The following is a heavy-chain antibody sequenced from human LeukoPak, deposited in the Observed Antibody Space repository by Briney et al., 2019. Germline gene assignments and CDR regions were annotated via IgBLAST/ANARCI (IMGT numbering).Heavy chain of an antibody. CDR3: ARHRQLWFPFDP. J-gene: IGHJ5*02. CDR1: GGSIISNRHY. D-gene: IGHD3-10*01. V-gene: IGHV4-61*09. CDR2: IYYSGST. Sequence: PSETLSLTCTVSGGSIISNRHYWSWIRQPAGKGLEWIGHIYYSGSTNYNPSLKSRVTISVDTSKNQFSLKLSSVTAADTAFYYCARHRQLWFPFDPWGQGTLVTVSS.